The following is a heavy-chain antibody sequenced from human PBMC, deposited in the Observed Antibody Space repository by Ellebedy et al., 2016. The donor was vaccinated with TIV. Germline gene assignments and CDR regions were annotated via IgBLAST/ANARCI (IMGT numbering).Heavy chain of an antibody. V-gene: IGHV1-24*01. CDR3: ATAVTPKWRDESGSYFLHYNGLDV. CDR2: FDPEDGET. D-gene: IGHD1-26*01. J-gene: IGHJ6*02. Sequence: AASVKVSCKVSGYTLTEFSLHWVRQAPGNGLEWMGGFDPEDGETIYAQKFPGRITMTEDTSTDTAYMELSSLRSDDTAVYYCATAVTPKWRDESGSYFLHYNGLDVWGQGTTVTVSS. CDR1: GYTLTEFS.